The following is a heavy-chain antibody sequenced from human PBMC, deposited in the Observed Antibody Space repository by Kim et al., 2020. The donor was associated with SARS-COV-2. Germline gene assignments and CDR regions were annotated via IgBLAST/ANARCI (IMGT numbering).Heavy chain of an antibody. Sequence: GGSLRLSCAASGFTFRSYSISWVRQAPGKGLEWVSSISSSSNYIYYEDSVKGRFTVSRDNAKDSVDLQMDSLRAEDTAIYYCARGTLTTPFDFWGQGSLVTVSS. CDR2: ISSSSNYI. CDR1: GFTFRSYS. D-gene: IGHD4-17*01. J-gene: IGHJ4*02. V-gene: IGHV3-21*06. CDR3: ARGTLTTPFDF.